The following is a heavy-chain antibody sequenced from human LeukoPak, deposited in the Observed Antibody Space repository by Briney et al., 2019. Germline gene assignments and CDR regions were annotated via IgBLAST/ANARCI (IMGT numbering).Heavy chain of an antibody. V-gene: IGHV4-59*11. Sequence: SETLSLACTVSGGSISGHYWSWIRQPPGKGLEWIGYIHYSGSTNYNASLTSRVTLSVDTSKNQFSLKLTSVTAADTAVYYCARGGWYEDYWGQGTLVTVSS. CDR1: GGSISGHY. CDR2: IHYSGST. J-gene: IGHJ4*02. D-gene: IGHD6-19*01. CDR3: ARGGWYEDY.